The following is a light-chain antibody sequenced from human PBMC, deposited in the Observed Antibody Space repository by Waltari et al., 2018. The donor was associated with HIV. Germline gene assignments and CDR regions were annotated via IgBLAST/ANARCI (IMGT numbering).Light chain of an antibody. Sequence: TGTSSDVGAYNYVSWFQQHPGKAPKLMIYDVTKRPSGVPDRFSGSKSGNTASLTVSGLQAEDEADYYCASHAGSKDVFGGGTRLTVL. J-gene: IGLJ2*01. CDR3: ASHAGSKDV. CDR2: DVT. V-gene: IGLV2-8*01. CDR1: SSDVGAYNY.